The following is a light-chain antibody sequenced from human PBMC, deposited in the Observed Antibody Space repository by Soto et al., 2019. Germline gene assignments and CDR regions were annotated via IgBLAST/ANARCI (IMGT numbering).Light chain of an antibody. Sequence: QSVLTQPPSVSGSPGQSVTISCTGTSTDVGSYNRVSWYQQPPGTAPKLMIYEVSYRPSGVPDRFSGSKSGNTASLTISGLQAEDEAHYYCSSYTSSNSVVFGGGTKLTVL. J-gene: IGLJ2*01. V-gene: IGLV2-18*02. CDR2: EVS. CDR1: STDVGSYNR. CDR3: SSYTSSNSVV.